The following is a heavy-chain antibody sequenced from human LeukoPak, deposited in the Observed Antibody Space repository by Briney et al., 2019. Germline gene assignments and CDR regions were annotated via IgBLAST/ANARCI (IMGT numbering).Heavy chain of an antibody. CDR3: AKDISVGIVAEPVAMVSPLDV. CDR1: GFTFDDYA. V-gene: IGHV3-9*01. J-gene: IGHJ3*01. CDR2: ISWNSGSI. Sequence: PGRSLRPSCAASGFTFDDYAMHWVRQAPGKGLEWVSGISWNSGSIGYADSVKGRFTISRDNAKNSLYLQMNSLRAEDTAFYYCAKDISVGIVAEPVAMVSPLDVWGQGTMVTVSS. D-gene: IGHD2-2*01.